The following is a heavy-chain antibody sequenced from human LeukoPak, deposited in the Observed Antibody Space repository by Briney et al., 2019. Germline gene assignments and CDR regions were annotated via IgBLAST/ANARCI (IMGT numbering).Heavy chain of an antibody. J-gene: IGHJ4*02. CDR3: ARDCSSSSCYNVY. CDR2: ISTYNGNT. V-gene: IGHV1-18*04. Sequence: GASVKVSCKASGYTFTGYYMHWVRQAPGQGLEWMGWISTYNGNTNYAQKLQGRVTMTTDTSTSTAYMELRSLRSDDTAVYYCARDCSSSSCYNVYWGQGTLVTVPS. D-gene: IGHD2-2*02. CDR1: GYTFTGYY.